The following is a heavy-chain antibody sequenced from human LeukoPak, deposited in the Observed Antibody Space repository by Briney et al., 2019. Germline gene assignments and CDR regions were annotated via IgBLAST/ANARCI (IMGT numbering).Heavy chain of an antibody. CDR3: ASLNGYCSSTSCPPFDY. Sequence: SQTLSLTCTVSGGSISSGGYYWSWIRQHPGKGLEWIGYIYYSGSTYYNPSLKSRVTISVDTSKNQFSLKPSSVTAADTAVYYCASLNGYCSSTSCPPFDYWGQGTLVTVSS. CDR2: IYYSGST. J-gene: IGHJ4*02. D-gene: IGHD2-2*01. V-gene: IGHV4-31*03. CDR1: GGSISSGGYY.